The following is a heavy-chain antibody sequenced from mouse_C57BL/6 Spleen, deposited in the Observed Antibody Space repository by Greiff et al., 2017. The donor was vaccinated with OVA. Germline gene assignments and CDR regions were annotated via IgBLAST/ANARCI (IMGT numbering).Heavy chain of an antibody. CDR1: GFTFSSYA. J-gene: IGHJ4*01. V-gene: IGHV5-4*01. CDR3: ARVWVGAMDY. D-gene: IGHD1-1*01. Sequence: EVQRVESGGGLVKPGGSLKLSCAASGFTFSSYAMSWVRQTPDKRLEWVATISDGGSYTYYPDNVKGRFTLSRDNAKNNLYLQMSHLKSEDTAMYYCARVWVGAMDYWGQGTSVTVSS. CDR2: ISDGGSYT.